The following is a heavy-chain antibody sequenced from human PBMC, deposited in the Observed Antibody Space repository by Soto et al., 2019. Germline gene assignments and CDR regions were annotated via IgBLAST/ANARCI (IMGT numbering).Heavy chain of an antibody. J-gene: IGHJ4*02. V-gene: IGHV1-69*01. D-gene: IGHD6-6*01. Sequence: QVHLVQSGTEVKKPGSSVRVSCKASAGTFSTYAIAWVRQAPGQGLEWMGEFISTFHKTNYAQKFQGRLTLTPDDDTSTAYLELSSLPSTDTAVYYCGRAWVRSSALTLSLDSWGQGTLVSVS. CDR1: AGTFSTYA. CDR3: GRAWVRSSALTLSLDS. CDR2: FISTFHKT.